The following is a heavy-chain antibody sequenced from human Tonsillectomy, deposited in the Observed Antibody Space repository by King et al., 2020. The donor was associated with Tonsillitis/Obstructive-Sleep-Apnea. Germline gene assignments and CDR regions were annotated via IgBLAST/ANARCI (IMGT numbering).Heavy chain of an antibody. CDR1: GYTFTSYY. CDR3: ARAPRGHFDY. V-gene: IGHV1-46*01. Sequence: VQLVESGAEVKKPGASVKVSCKASGYTFTSYYMHWVRQAPGQGLEWMGIINPSGGSTSYAQTFQGRVTMTRDTSKSTVYMELCSLRSGETAVYYCARAPRGHFDYWGQGTLVTVSS. D-gene: IGHD3-10*01. CDR2: INPSGGST. J-gene: IGHJ4*02.